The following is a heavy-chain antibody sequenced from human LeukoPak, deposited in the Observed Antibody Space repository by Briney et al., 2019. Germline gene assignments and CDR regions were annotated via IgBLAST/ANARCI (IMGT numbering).Heavy chain of an antibody. CDR1: GGTISSYC. CDR3: ARSLGSSSYSSGAFDI. J-gene: IGHJ3*02. D-gene: IGHD6-13*01. CDR2: IYYSGST. Sequence: PSETLSLTCTVSGGTISSYCWSWIRQPPGKGLEWIGYIYYSGSTNYNPSLKSRVTISVDTSKNQFSLKLSSVTAADTAVYYCARSLGSSSYSSGAFDIWGQGTMVTVSS. V-gene: IGHV4-59*01.